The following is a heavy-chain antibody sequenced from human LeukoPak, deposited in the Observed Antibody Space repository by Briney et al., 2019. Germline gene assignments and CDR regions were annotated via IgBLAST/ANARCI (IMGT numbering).Heavy chain of an antibody. J-gene: IGHJ6*02. D-gene: IGHD6-19*01. CDR2: INHSGST. CDR1: GGSFSGYY. CDR3: ARGCYSSGWYPLYYYYGVDV. Sequence: SETLSLTCAVYGGSFSGYYWSWIRQPPGKGLEWIGEINHSGSTNYNPSLKSRVTISVDTSKNQFSLKLSSVTAADTAVYYCARGCYSSGWYPLYYYYGVDVWGQGTTVTVSS. V-gene: IGHV4-34*01.